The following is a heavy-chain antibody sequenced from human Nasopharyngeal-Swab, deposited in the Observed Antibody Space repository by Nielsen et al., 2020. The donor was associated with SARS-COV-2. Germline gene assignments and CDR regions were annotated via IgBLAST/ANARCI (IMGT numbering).Heavy chain of an antibody. CDR1: GGTFSSYA. CDR2: IIPIFGTA. Sequence: SVKVPCKASGGTFSSYAISWVRQAPGQGLEWMGGIIPIFGTANYAQKFQGRVTITADESTSTAYMELSSLRSEDTAVYYCARGPGFDWLFQFDYWGQGTLVTVSS. V-gene: IGHV1-69*13. CDR3: ARGPGFDWLFQFDY. D-gene: IGHD3-9*01. J-gene: IGHJ4*02.